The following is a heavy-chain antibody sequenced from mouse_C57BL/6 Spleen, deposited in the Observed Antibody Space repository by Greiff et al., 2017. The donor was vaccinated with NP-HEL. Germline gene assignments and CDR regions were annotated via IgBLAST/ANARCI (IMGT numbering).Heavy chain of an antibody. CDR2: INPSNGGT. D-gene: IGHD2-3*01. J-gene: IGHJ3*01. V-gene: IGHV1-53*01. CDR1: GYTFTSYW. CDR3: ARDRGYYDGSAWFAY. Sequence: QVQLQQPGTELVKPGASVKLSCKASGYTFTSYWMHWVKQRPGQGLEWIGNINPSNGGTNYNEKFKSKATLTVDKSSSTAYMQLSSLTSEDSAVYYCARDRGYYDGSAWFAYWGQGTLVTVSA.